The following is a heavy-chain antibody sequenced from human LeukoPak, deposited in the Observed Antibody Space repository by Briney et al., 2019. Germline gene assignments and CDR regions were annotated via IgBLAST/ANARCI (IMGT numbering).Heavy chain of an antibody. V-gene: IGHV4-31*01. D-gene: IGHD3-22*01. CDR3: ASHRPTYYYDSSGSYDAFDI. CDR2: IYYSGST. Sequence: PSETLSLTCTVSGGSISSGGYYWSWIRPHPGKGLEWIGYIYYSGSTYYNPSLKSPVTISVDTSKNQFSLKLSSVTAADTAMYYCASHRPTYYYDSSGSYDAFDIWGQGTMVTVSS. J-gene: IGHJ3*02. CDR1: GGSISSGGYY.